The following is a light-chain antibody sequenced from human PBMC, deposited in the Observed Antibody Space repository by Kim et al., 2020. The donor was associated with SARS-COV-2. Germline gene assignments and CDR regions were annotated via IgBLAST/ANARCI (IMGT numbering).Light chain of an antibody. V-gene: IGKV3-20*01. J-gene: IGKJ5*01. CDR2: GAS. Sequence: PGDRATRSCKASQSVSSTYLAWYQQKLGQAPTLLIYGASSRATGIPDRFSGSGSETDFTLTISRVEPEDFAVYYCQQYGSSPLLTFGQGTRLEIK. CDR3: QQYGSSPLLT. CDR1: QSVSSTY.